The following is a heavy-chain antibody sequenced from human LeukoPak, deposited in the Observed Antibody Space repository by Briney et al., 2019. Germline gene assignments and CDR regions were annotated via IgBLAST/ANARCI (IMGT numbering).Heavy chain of an antibody. CDR1: GGSISSYY. Sequence: SETLSLTCTVSGGSISSYYWSWIRQPAGKGLEWIGRIYSSGSTNYKPSLKSRVTMSVDTSKNQFSLKLSSVAAADTAVYYCARSKGSGSYYYYYMDVWGKGTTVTVSS. CDR2: IYSSGST. V-gene: IGHV4-4*07. J-gene: IGHJ6*03. D-gene: IGHD1-26*01. CDR3: ARSKGSGSYYYYYMDV.